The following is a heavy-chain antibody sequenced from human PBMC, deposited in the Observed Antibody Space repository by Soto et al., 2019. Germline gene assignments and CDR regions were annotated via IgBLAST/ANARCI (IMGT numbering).Heavy chain of an antibody. D-gene: IGHD3-3*01. CDR2: IIPIFGTA. V-gene: IGHV1-69*13. Sequence: SLKVSCKASGVTFSSYSISWVRQAPVQGLEWMGGIIPIFGTANYAQKFQGRVTITADESTSTAYMELSSLRSEDTAVYYCARAQDFWSGFTGRNYYYGMDVWGQGTTVTVSS. J-gene: IGHJ6*02. CDR1: GVTFSSYS. CDR3: ARAQDFWSGFTGRNYYYGMDV.